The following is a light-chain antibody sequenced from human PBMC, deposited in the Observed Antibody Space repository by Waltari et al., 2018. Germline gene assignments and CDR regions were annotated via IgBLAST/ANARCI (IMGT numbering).Light chain of an antibody. Sequence: RATINCKSSQSVLYSSNNKNYLAWYQQKPGQPPKLLIHWASNRESGVPDRFSGSGSGTDFTLTISSLQAEDVAVYYCQQYYAVRRTFGQGTKVEV. CDR2: WAS. V-gene: IGKV4-1*01. CDR3: QQYYAVRRT. CDR1: QSVLYSSNNKNY. J-gene: IGKJ1*01.